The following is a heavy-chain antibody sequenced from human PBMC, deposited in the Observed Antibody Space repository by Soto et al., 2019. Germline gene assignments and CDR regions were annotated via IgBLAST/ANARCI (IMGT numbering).Heavy chain of an antibody. CDR1: GFTFGSYW. V-gene: IGHV3-7*03. Sequence: GGSLRLSCAASGFTFGSYWMSWVRQAPGKGLEWVANIKQDGTEKYYVDSVKGRFTISGDNAKNSLYLQMNSLRAEDTAVYYCARFATSPFDYWYFDLWGRGAWSPSPQ. D-gene: IGHD2-2*01. CDR3: ARFATSPFDYWYFDL. CDR2: IKQDGTEK. J-gene: IGHJ2*01.